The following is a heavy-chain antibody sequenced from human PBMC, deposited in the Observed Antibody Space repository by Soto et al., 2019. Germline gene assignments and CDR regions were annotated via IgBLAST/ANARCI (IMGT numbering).Heavy chain of an antibody. J-gene: IGHJ4*02. Sequence: PGGSLRLSCASSVFIFIDYSMNWGRQAPGKGLEWVSSISGSRGYIYYGDSVKGRFTISRDNAKNSVVLQMNNLRAEDTAVYYCARDWAAALDYWGPGTLVTVSS. D-gene: IGHD6-13*01. CDR1: VFIFIDYS. V-gene: IGHV3-21*01. CDR2: ISGSRGYI. CDR3: ARDWAAALDY.